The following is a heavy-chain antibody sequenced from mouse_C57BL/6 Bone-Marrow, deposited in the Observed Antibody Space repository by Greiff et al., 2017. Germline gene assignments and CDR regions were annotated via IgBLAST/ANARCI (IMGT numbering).Heavy chain of an antibody. V-gene: IGHV1-59*01. CDR3: ARQELGRLFAY. D-gene: IGHD4-1*01. J-gene: IGHJ3*01. Sequence: QVQLQQPGAELVRPGTSVKLSCKASGYTFTSYWMHWVKQRPGQGLEWIGVIDPSDSYTNYNQKFKGKATFTVDTSSSTAYMQLSSLTSEDSAVYYCARQELGRLFAYWGQGTLVTVSA. CDR2: IDPSDSYT. CDR1: GYTFTSYW.